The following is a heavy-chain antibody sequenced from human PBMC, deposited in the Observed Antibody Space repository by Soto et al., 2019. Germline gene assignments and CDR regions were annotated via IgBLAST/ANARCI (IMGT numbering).Heavy chain of an antibody. V-gene: IGHV3-48*03. CDR2: ISSSGSTI. Sequence: VQLVESGGGVVQPGRSLRLSCAASGFTFSSYEMNWVRQAPGKGLEWVSYISSSGSTIYYADSVKGRFTISRDNAKNSLYLQMNSLRAEDTAVYYCATTGTPGDYYYGMDVWGQGTTVTVSS. CDR3: ATTGTPGDYYYGMDV. D-gene: IGHD1-1*01. CDR1: GFTFSSYE. J-gene: IGHJ6*02.